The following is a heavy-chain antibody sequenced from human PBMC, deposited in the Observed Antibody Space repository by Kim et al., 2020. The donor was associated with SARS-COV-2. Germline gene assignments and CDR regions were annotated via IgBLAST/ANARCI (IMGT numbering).Heavy chain of an antibody. CDR3: VKDPAITIFGVVIPRYYYFDY. J-gene: IGHJ4*02. D-gene: IGHD3-3*01. CDR2: ISSNGGST. V-gene: IGHV3-64D*06. Sequence: GGSLRLSCSAPGFTFSSYAMHWVRQAPGKGLEYVSAISSNGGSTYYADSVKGRFTISRDNSKNTLYLQMSSLRAEDTAVYYCVKDPAITIFGVVIPRYYYFDYWGQGTLVTVSS. CDR1: GFTFSSYA.